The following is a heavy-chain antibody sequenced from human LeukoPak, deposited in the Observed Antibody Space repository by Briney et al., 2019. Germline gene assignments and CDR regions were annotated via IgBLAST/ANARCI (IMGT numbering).Heavy chain of an antibody. CDR1: GYTFTSYG. CDR3: ARLSPPIASFCSGGTCYSGGFDP. Sequence: ASVKVSCKASGYTFTSYGITCVRQAPGQGLEWMGWITTYNGNTYYTQNFQGRVTMTPDTSTSTAYMEVRSLRSDDTAVYYCARLSPPIASFCSGGTCYSGGFDPWGQGTLVIVSS. V-gene: IGHV1-18*01. J-gene: IGHJ5*02. CDR2: ITTYNGNT. D-gene: IGHD2-15*01.